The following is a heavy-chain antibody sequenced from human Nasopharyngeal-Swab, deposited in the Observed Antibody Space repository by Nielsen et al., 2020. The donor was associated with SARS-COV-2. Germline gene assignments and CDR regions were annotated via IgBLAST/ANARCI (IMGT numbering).Heavy chain of an antibody. CDR2: INHSGST. J-gene: IGHJ5*02. Sequence: WIRQPPGKGLEWIGEINHSGSTNYNPSLKSRVTISVDTSKNQLSLKLSSVTAADTAVYYCARGQKGEQQLDPPLKTNNWFDPWGRGTLVTVSS. D-gene: IGHD6-13*01. CDR3: ARGQKGEQQLDPPLKTNNWFDP. V-gene: IGHV4-34*01.